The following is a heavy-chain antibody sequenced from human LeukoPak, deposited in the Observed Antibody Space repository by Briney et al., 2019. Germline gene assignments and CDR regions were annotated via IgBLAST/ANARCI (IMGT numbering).Heavy chain of an antibody. CDR2: IKQDGSEK. V-gene: IGHV3-7*01. CDR3: ARDRFCGGDCFFDY. J-gene: IGHJ4*02. Sequence: PGGSLRLSCAASGFTFSSYWMSWVRQAPGKGLEWVANIKQDGSEKYYVDSVKGRFTISRDNAKNSLYLQMNSLRAEDTAVYYCARDRFCGGDCFFDYWGRGPLAPVP. D-gene: IGHD2-21*02. CDR1: GFTFSSYW.